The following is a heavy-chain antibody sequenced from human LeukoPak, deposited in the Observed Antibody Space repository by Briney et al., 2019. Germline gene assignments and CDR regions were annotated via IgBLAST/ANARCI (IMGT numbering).Heavy chain of an antibody. J-gene: IGHJ3*02. D-gene: IGHD4-11*01. CDR3: AASDYSKGLHDAFDI. CDR2: IIPILGIA. CDR1: GGTFSSYA. V-gene: IGHV1-69*04. Sequence: SVKVSCKASGGTFSSYAISWVRQAPGQGLECMGRIIPILGIANYAQKFQGRVTITRDMSTSTAYMELSSLRSEDTAVYYCAASDYSKGLHDAFDIWGQGTMVTVSS.